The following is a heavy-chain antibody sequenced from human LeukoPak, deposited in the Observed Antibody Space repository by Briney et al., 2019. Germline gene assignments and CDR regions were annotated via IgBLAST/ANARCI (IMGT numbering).Heavy chain of an antibody. Sequence: ASVKVSCKASGYTFTSYGISWVRQAPGPGLEWMGWISAYNGNTNYAQKLQGRVTMTTDTSTSTAYMELRSLRSDDTAVYYCASSFWTPGAFDIWGQGTMVSVSS. CDR3: ASSFWTPGAFDI. D-gene: IGHD3/OR15-3a*01. J-gene: IGHJ3*02. V-gene: IGHV1-18*01. CDR1: GYTFTSYG. CDR2: ISAYNGNT.